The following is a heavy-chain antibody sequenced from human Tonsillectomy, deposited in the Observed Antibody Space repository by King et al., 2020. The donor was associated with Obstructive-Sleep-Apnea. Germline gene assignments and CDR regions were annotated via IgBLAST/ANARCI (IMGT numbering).Heavy chain of an antibody. CDR2: IYYSGST. CDR1: GDSISSGDYY. Sequence: VQLQESGPGLVKPSQTLSLTCTVSGDSISSGDYYLSWIRQPPGKGLEWIGYIYYSGSTSYNPSLKSRVTISVDTSKNHFSLKVSSVTAADTAVYYCARDVGWFDPWGQGTLVTVSS. CDR3: ARDVGWFDP. J-gene: IGHJ5*02. V-gene: IGHV4-30-4*01.